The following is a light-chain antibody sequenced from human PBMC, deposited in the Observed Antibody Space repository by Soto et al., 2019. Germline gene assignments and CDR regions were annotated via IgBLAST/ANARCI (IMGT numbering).Light chain of an antibody. CDR3: SSHTRSSTYV. Sequence: QSVLTQPASVSGSPGQSITISCTGTSSDVGAYNYVSWYQQHPVKAPKLIIYEVNNRPSGVSNRFSGSKSGNTASLTISGRQAEDEADYYCSSHTRSSTYVFGTGTKVTVL. CDR1: SSDVGAYNY. J-gene: IGLJ1*01. V-gene: IGLV2-14*01. CDR2: EVN.